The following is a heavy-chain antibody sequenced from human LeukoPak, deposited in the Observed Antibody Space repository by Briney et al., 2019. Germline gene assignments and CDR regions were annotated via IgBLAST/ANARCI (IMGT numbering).Heavy chain of an antibody. V-gene: IGHV1-18*04. CDR3: ARDQGTTVTTNY. D-gene: IGHD4-17*01. CDR1: GYTFTGYF. Sequence: GASVKVSCKASGYTFTGYFMHWVRQAPGQGLEWMGWISAYNGNTNYAQKLQGRVTMTTDTSTSTAYMELRSLRSDDTAVYYCARDQGTTVTTNYWGQGTLVTVSS. CDR2: ISAYNGNT. J-gene: IGHJ4*02.